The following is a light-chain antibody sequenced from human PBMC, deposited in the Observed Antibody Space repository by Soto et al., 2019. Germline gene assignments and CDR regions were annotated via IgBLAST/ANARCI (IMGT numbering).Light chain of an antibody. Sequence: QSVLTQPPSASGSPGQSVTISCTGTSSDVGGYNYVSWYQQHPGKAPKLMIYEVSRRPSGVPGRFSGPKSGNTASLTVSGLQAEDEADYYCSSYAGSNNYVFGTGTKATVL. CDR3: SSYAGSNNYV. J-gene: IGLJ1*01. CDR1: SSDVGGYNY. CDR2: EVS. V-gene: IGLV2-8*01.